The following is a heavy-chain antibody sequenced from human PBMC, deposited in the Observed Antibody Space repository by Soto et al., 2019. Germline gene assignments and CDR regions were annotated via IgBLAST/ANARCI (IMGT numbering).Heavy chain of an antibody. CDR3: ARETYSSGWTYYYYGMDV. Sequence: LSLTCAASGFTFSSYWMHWVRQAPGKGLVWVSRINSDGSSTSYADSVKGRFTISRDNAKNTLYLQMNSLRAEDTAVYYCARETYSSGWTYYYYGMDVWGQGTTVTVSS. V-gene: IGHV3-74*01. D-gene: IGHD6-19*01. CDR1: GFTFSSYW. J-gene: IGHJ6*02. CDR2: INSDGSST.